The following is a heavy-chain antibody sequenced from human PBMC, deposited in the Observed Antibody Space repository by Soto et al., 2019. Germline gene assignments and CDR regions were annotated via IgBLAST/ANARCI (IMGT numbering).Heavy chain of an antibody. V-gene: IGHV3-23*01. Sequence: EVQLLESGGGLVQPGGSLRLSCAASGFTFSSYAMSWVRQAPGKGLEWVSAISRSGGSTYYADSVKGRFTISRDNSKNTLYLQMNSLRAEDTAVYYCALALYCSSTSCADYWGQGTLVTVSS. CDR3: ALALYCSSTSCADY. CDR1: GFTFSSYA. J-gene: IGHJ4*02. CDR2: ISRSGGST. D-gene: IGHD2-2*01.